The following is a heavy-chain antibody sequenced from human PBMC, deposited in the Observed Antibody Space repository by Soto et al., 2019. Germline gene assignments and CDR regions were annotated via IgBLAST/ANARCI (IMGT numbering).Heavy chain of an antibody. CDR2: IYWDDDT. CDR1: GFSLITSGVG. Sequence: QITLKEAGPTLVKPTQTLTLTCSFSGFSLITSGVGVGWIRQPPGKALEWLALIYWDDDTGYSTSLRNRLTITKDTSRNQVVLTMTNRDPADTGTYYCAHTMAPRILDSWGQGTLVTVSS. CDR3: AHTMAPRILDS. V-gene: IGHV2-5*02. J-gene: IGHJ4*02.